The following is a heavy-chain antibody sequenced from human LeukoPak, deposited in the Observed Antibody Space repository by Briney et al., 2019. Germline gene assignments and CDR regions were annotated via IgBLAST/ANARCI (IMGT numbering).Heavy chain of an antibody. Sequence: GGSLRLSCAASGFTFSSYSMSWVRQAPGKGLEWVANIKQDGSEKYYVDSVKGRFTISRDNAKNSLYLQMNSLRAEDTAVYYCARAYFNCWGQGTLVTVSS. CDR2: IKQDGSEK. J-gene: IGHJ4*02. CDR3: ARAYFNC. CDR1: GFTFSSYS. V-gene: IGHV3-7*03.